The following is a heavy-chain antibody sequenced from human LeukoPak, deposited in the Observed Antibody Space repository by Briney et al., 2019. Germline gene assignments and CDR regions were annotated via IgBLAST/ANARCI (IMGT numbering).Heavy chain of an antibody. D-gene: IGHD1/OR15-1a*01. CDR2: IFYRESFSYGGTT. CDR1: GVSISGYY. Sequence: SETLSLTCTVSGVSISGYYWIWIRQSPGRGLEYIGSIFYRESFSYGGTTFYNPSLQSRVTISVDTSKNAFSLRLTSVTAADTAVYFCARQIWGNKAYWGQGTLVTVSS. V-gene: IGHV4-59*08. J-gene: IGHJ4*02. CDR3: ARQIWGNKAY.